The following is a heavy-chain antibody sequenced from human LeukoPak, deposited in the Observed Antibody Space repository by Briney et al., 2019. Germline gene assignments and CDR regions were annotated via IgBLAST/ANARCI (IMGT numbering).Heavy chain of an antibody. J-gene: IGHJ6*02. Sequence: GASVKVSCKVSGYTLTELSMHWVRQAPGKGLERMGGFDPADGETIYAQKFQGRVSMTEDTSTDTAYMELSSLRSEDTAVYYCANLLLEIAVGSGVHGRDVWGQGTTVTVSS. CDR3: ANLLLEIAVGSGVHGRDV. CDR2: FDPADGET. V-gene: IGHV1-24*01. D-gene: IGHD2-2*01. CDR1: GYTLTELS.